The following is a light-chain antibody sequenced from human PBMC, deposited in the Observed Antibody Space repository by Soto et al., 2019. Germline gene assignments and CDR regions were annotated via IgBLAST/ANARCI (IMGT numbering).Light chain of an antibody. J-gene: IGKJ1*01. Sequence: EIVLTQSPGTLSLSRGERATLSCRASQTVSSRYLACYQWKPGQAPRLLIYHSESRAAGIPDRFSGSGSGTDFTLTISRLEPEDFAVYYCHQSGDSPTFGQGTKVDIK. CDR3: HQSGDSPT. V-gene: IGKV3-20*01. CDR2: HSE. CDR1: QTVSSRY.